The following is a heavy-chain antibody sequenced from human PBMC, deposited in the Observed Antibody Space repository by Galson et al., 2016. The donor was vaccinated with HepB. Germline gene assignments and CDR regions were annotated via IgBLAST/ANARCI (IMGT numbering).Heavy chain of an antibody. CDR3: ARRAGSSWYSDY. CDR2: ISYDGSNK. V-gene: IGHV3-30*09. CDR1: GFTFSSYA. Sequence: SLRLSCAASGFTFSSYAIHWVRQAPGKGLEWVAVISYDGSNKYFADSVKGRFAISRDNSKTTLYLQMNSLRAEDTAVYYCARRAGSSWYSDYWGQGTLATVSS. D-gene: IGHD6-13*01. J-gene: IGHJ4*02.